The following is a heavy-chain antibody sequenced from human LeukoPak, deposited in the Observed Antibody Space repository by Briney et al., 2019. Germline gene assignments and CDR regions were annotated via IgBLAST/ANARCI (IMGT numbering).Heavy chain of an antibody. CDR2: IYTSGST. J-gene: IGHJ4*02. V-gene: IGHV4-4*09. D-gene: IGHD1-26*01. CDR3: ARSYSGSYGGFDY. CDR1: GGSISSYY. Sequence: SETLSLTCTVSGGSISSYYWSWIRQPPGKGLEWIGYIYTSGSTNYNPSLKSRVTISVDTSKNQFSLKLSSVTAADTAVYYCARSYSGSYGGFDYWGQGTLVTVSS.